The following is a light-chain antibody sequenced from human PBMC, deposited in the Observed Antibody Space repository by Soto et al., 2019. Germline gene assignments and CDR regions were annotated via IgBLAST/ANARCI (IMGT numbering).Light chain of an antibody. J-gene: IGLJ3*02. V-gene: IGLV1-47*01. CDR2: RNN. CDR1: SFDIGSNS. Sequence: QSVLTQPPSASGTPGQRVTISCSGSSFDIGSNSVYWYQQLPGTAPKLLIYRNNQRPLGVPDRFSGSKSGTSASLAISGLRSEDEADYYCAAWDDSLSGWVFGGGTKVTVL. CDR3: AAWDDSLSGWV.